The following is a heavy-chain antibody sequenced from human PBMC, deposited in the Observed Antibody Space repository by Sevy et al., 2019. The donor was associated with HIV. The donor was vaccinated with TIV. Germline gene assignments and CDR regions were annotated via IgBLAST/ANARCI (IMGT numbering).Heavy chain of an antibody. Sequence: GGSLRLSCAASGFIFSSYGMHWVRQAPGKGLEWLTFIRNDGSNKYYAYSVKGRFTISRDISKNMVYLQMNSLRPEDTAVYYCAKTPHPAVTISYGLDVWGQGTTVTVSS. D-gene: IGHD4-17*01. CDR2: IRNDGSNK. CDR3: AKTPHPAVTISYGLDV. J-gene: IGHJ6*02. V-gene: IGHV3-30*02. CDR1: GFIFSSYG.